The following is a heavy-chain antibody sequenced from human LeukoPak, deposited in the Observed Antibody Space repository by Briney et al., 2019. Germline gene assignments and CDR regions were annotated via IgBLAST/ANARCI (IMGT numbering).Heavy chain of an antibody. CDR2: IIPIFGTA. J-gene: IGHJ3*02. Sequence: SVKVSCKASGGTFSSYAISWVRQAPGQGLEWMGGIIPIFGTANYAQKFQGRVTITTDESTSTAYMELSSLRSEDTAVYYCARALYDSSGLEPLDAFDIWGQGTKVTVSS. V-gene: IGHV1-69*05. D-gene: IGHD3-22*01. CDR3: ARALYDSSGLEPLDAFDI. CDR1: GGTFSSYA.